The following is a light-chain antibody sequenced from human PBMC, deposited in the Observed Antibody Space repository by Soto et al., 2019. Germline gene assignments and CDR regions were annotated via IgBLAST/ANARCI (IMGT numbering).Light chain of an antibody. J-gene: IGKJ1*01. CDR3: QQLTDWPPQWT. CDR1: QSISSY. Sequence: EVVLTQSQDTLCLPPGERATLSCIAIQSISSYLAWYQQKPGQAPRLLIYDASSRATGIPARFSGSGSGTDFTLTISSLEPEDFAVYYCQQLTDWPPQWTFGQGTKVDIK. V-gene: IGKV3-11*01. CDR2: DAS.